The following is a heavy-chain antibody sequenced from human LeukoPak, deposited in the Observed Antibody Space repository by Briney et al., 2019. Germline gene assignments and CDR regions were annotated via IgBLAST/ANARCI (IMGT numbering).Heavy chain of an antibody. CDR1: GFTFSSYF. D-gene: IGHD6-19*01. CDR2: IKQDGTEK. CDR3: AKDTAVSYYYYGMDV. J-gene: IGHJ6*02. Sequence: GGSLRLSCAASGFTFSSYFMTWVRQAPGKGLEWVANIKQDGTEKYYVDSVKGRFAISRDNSKNTLYLQMNSLRAEDTAVYYCAKDTAVSYYYYGMDVWGQGTTVTVSS. V-gene: IGHV3-7*01.